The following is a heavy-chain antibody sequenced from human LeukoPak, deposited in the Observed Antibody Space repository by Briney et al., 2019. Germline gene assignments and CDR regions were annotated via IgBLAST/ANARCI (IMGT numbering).Heavy chain of an antibody. CDR3: ARHLYDFNKAFDI. V-gene: IGHV4-59*08. CDR1: SGSINNYY. J-gene: IGHJ3*02. CDR2: IYYRGNT. D-gene: IGHD5/OR15-5a*01. Sequence: PSETLSLTCTVSSGSINNYYWSWIRQPPGKGLQWIGYIYYRGNTNYNPSLKSRVTILVDTSKNQFSLNLSSVTAADTAVYYCARHLYDFNKAFDIWGQGTMVTVSS.